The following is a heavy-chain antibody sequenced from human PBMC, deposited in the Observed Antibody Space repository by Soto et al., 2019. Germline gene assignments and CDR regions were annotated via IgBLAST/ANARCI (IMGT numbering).Heavy chain of an antibody. CDR2: IYPGDSDT. D-gene: IGHD6-6*01. J-gene: IGHJ6*02. V-gene: IGHV5-51*01. CDR1: GYSFTSYW. Sequence: GQPMKISCRGAGYSFTSYWIGWVSQMPGKGLEWMGIIYPGDSDTRYRPSFQGQVTISADKSISTAYLQWSRLKASDTAMYYCARSYSSGYYYYGMDVWGQGTTVTVSS. CDR3: ARSYSSGYYYYGMDV.